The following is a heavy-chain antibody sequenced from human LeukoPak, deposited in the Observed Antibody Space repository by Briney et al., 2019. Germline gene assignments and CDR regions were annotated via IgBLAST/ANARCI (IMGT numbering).Heavy chain of an antibody. J-gene: IGHJ3*02. CDR2: IYYSGST. D-gene: IGHD6-13*01. Sequence: PSQTLSLTCTVSGGSISSGGYYWSWIRQHPGKGLEWIGYIYYSGSTYYNPSLKSRVTISVDTSKNQFSLKLSSVTAADTAVYYCARYHYRSSSWYEDDAFDIWGQGTMVTVSS. V-gene: IGHV4-31*03. CDR3: ARYHYRSSSWYEDDAFDI. CDR1: GGSISSGGYY.